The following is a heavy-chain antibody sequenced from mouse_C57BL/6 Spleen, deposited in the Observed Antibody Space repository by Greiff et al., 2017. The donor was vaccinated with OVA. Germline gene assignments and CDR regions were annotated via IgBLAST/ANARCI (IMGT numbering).Heavy chain of an antibody. V-gene: IGHV1-66*01. Sequence: QVQLKQSGPELVKPGASVKISCKASGYSFTSYYIHWVKQRPGQGLEWIGWIYPGSGNTKYNEKFKGKATLTADTSSSTAYMQLSSLTSEDSAVYYCASPFTTVVAEDDYYAMDYWGQGTSVTVSS. CDR3: ASPFTTVVAEDDYYAMDY. CDR1: GYSFTSYY. CDR2: IYPGSGNT. D-gene: IGHD1-1*01. J-gene: IGHJ4*01.